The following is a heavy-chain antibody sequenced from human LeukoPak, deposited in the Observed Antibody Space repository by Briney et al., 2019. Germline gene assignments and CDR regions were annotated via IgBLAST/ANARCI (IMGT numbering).Heavy chain of an antibody. CDR2: ISSSTYYM. V-gene: IGHV3-21*04. D-gene: IGHD3-22*01. J-gene: IGHJ4*02. CDR1: GFTFNTYR. Sequence: PGGSLRLSCAASGFTFNTYRMTWVRQAPGKGLEWVSSISSSTYYMFYADSVKGRFIISRDNAKNSLYLQMNSLRAEGTAVYFCAKRGVVIRVILVGFHKEAYYFDSWGQGALVTVSS. CDR3: AKRGVVIRVILVGFHKEAYYFDS.